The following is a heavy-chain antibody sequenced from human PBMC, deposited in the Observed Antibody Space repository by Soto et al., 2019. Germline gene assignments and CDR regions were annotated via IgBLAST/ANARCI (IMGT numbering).Heavy chain of an antibody. CDR1: GFTFSSYA. Sequence: GGSLRLSCAAPGFTFSSYAMSWVRQAPGKGLEWVSAISGSGGSTYYADPVKGRFTISRDNSKNTLYLQMNSLRAEDTAVYYCAKGGSAMVPNDYWGQGTLVTVSS. CDR3: AKGGSAMVPNDY. J-gene: IGHJ4*02. D-gene: IGHD5-18*01. V-gene: IGHV3-23*01. CDR2: ISGSGGST.